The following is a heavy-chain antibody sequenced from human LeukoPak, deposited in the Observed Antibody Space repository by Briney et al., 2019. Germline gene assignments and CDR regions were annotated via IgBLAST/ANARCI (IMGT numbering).Heavy chain of an antibody. J-gene: IGHJ4*02. CDR3: AKEGPNYYGSGSYPLDY. V-gene: IGHV3-30*18. CDR2: ISYDGSNK. CDR1: GFTFSSYG. D-gene: IGHD3-10*01. Sequence: PGGSLRLSCAASGFTFSSYGMHWVRQAPGKGLEWVAVISYDGSNKYYADSVKGRFTISRDNSKNTLYLQMNSLRAEDTAVYYCAKEGPNYYGSGSYPLDYWAREPWSPSPQ.